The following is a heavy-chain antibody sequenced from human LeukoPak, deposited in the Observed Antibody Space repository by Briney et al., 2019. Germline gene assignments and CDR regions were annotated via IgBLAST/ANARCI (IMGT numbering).Heavy chain of an antibody. CDR2: ITGGGAGR. V-gene: IGHV3-23*01. J-gene: IGHJ4*02. CDR1: GFAFSSYA. D-gene: IGHD3-16*02. CDR3: ARGTSHDYVWGTFRPY. Sequence: PGGSLRLSCAASGFAFSSYAMHWVRQAPGKGLEWVSAITGGGAGRYYADSLKGRFTISRDNAKNTLYLQMNSLRAEDTAVYYCARGTSHDYVWGTFRPYWGQGTLVTVSS.